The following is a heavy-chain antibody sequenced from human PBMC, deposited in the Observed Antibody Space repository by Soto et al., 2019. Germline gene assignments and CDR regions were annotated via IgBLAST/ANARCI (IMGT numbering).Heavy chain of an antibody. CDR3: ARDRGAYYYDSSGPRPENWFDP. J-gene: IGHJ5*02. CDR1: GGTFSRYA. V-gene: IGHV1-69*13. CDR2: IIPIFGTA. Sequence: SVKVSFKASGGTFSRYAISWLRQAPGQGLEWMGGIIPIFGTANYAQKFQGRVTITADESTSTAYMELSSLRSEDTAVYYCARDRGAYYYDSSGPRPENWFDPWGQGTLVTVSS. D-gene: IGHD3-22*01.